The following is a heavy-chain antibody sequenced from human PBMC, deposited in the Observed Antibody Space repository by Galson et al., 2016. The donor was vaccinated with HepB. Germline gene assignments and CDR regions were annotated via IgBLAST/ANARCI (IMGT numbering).Heavy chain of an antibody. Sequence: SLRLSCAASGFTFSSYALHWVRQAPGKGLEWVAGILYDESNEKYADSVKGRFTISRDNSKNTLNLQMNSLRVEDTATYYCAREEAMVQGVRMKIFAGLHYYGMDVWGKGTTVTVSS. CDR3: AREEAMVQGVRMKIFAGLHYYGMDV. CDR1: GFTFSSYA. J-gene: IGHJ6*04. D-gene: IGHD3-10*01. CDR2: ILYDESNE. V-gene: IGHV3-33*08.